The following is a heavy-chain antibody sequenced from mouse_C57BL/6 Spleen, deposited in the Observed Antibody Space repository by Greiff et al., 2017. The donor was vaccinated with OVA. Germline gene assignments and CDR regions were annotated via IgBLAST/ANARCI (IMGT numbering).Heavy chain of an antibody. D-gene: IGHD2-5*01. CDR3: ARGNYSKFYFDY. V-gene: IGHV5-4*01. CDR1: GFTFSSYA. CDR2: ISDGGSYT. J-gene: IGHJ2*01. Sequence: EVQLQESGGGLVKPGGSLKLSCAASGFTFSSYAMSWVRQTPEKRLEWVATISDGGSYTYYPDNVKGRFTISRDNAKNNLYLQMSHLKSEDTAMYYCARGNYSKFYFDYWGQGTTLTVSS.